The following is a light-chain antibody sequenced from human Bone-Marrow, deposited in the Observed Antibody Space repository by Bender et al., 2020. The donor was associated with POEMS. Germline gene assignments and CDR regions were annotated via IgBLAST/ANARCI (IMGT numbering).Light chain of an antibody. Sequence: SSELTQPPSVSVSPGQTARITCSGDGSPKQYAYWYQQKPGQSPVLVIYQDHKRPSGIPERFSGSNSGSTATLAISGTQPIDEADYYCQAWDDSSWLFGGGTKLTVL. CDR3: QAWDDSSWL. CDR2: QDH. CDR1: GSPKQY. V-gene: IGLV3-1*01. J-gene: IGLJ3*02.